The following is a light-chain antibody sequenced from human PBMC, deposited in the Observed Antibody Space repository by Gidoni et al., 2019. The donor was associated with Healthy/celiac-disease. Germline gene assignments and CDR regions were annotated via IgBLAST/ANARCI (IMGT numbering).Light chain of an antibody. V-gene: IGLV2-8*01. J-gene: IGLJ2*01. CDR3: SSYAGSNNFVV. Sequence: QSALTQPPSASGSPGQSVTISCTGTSSDVGGYNYVSWYHQHPGKAPKLMIYEVSKRPSGVPERFSGSKSGNTASLTVSGLQAEDEADYYCSSYAGSNNFVVFGGGTKLTVL. CDR2: EVS. CDR1: SSDVGGYNY.